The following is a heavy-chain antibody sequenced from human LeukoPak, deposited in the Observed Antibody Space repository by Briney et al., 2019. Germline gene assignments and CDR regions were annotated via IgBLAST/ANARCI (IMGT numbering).Heavy chain of an antibody. V-gene: IGHV3-48*01. Sequence: PGGSLRLSCAASGFTFSSYSMNWVRQAPGKGLEWVSYISSSSSTIYYADSVKGRFTTSRDNAKNSLYLQMNSLRAEDTAVYYCARATLLLWFGELLSPLFDYWGQGTLVTVSS. J-gene: IGHJ4*02. CDR1: GFTFSSYS. CDR2: ISSSSSTI. CDR3: ARATLLLWFGELLSPLFDY. D-gene: IGHD3-10*01.